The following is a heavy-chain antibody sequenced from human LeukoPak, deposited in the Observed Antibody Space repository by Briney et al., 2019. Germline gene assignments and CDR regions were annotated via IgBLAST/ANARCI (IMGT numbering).Heavy chain of an antibody. CDR1: EFPFSSYA. D-gene: IGHD2-2*01. Sequence: GSLRLSCAASEFPFSSYAMSWVRQAPGKGLEWVSAISDSGGSTYYADSVKGRFTISRDNSKNTVYLQMNSLRAEDTAVYYCAKDRRACSSSSCYYRFDYWGQGTLVTVSS. V-gene: IGHV3-23*01. J-gene: IGHJ4*02. CDR3: AKDRRACSSSSCYYRFDY. CDR2: ISDSGGST.